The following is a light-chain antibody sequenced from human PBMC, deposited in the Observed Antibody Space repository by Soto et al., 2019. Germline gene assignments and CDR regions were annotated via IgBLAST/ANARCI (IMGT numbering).Light chain of an antibody. Sequence: QSVLTQPASVSGSPGQSIAISCTGTSSDVGAYNYVSWYQQHPGKAPKLMIYDVSNRPSGVSNRFSGSKSGNTASLTISGLQAEDEADYYSTSYTTSTPYVFG. CDR2: DVS. V-gene: IGLV2-14*03. J-gene: IGLJ1*01. CDR1: SSDVGAYNY. CDR3: TSYTTSTPYV.